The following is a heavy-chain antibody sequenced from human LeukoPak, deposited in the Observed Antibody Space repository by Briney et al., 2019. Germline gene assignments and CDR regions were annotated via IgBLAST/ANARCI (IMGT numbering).Heavy chain of an antibody. CDR1: GGSFSGYY. V-gene: IGHV4-34*01. J-gene: IGHJ4*02. CDR3: ALNYGSGYYFDY. CDR2: INHSGST. D-gene: IGHD3-10*01. Sequence: SETLSLTCAVYGGSFSGYYWSWIRQPPGKGLEWIGEINHSGSTNYNPSLKSRVTISVDTSKNQFSLKLSSVTAADTAVYYCALNYGSGYYFDYWGQGTLATVSS.